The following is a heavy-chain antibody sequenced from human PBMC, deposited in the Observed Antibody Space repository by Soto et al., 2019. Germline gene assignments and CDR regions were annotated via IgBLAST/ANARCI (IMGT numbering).Heavy chain of an antibody. CDR1: GFTFNLFA. CDR3: TQRNMDV. J-gene: IGHJ6*02. D-gene: IGHD1-1*01. CDR2: ASKDAFAT. Sequence: QVQLVEAGGGMVQPGKSLRLSCAASGFTFNLFAMHWVSQAPGKGLEWVAFASKDAFATYYAGSVDCRFTISMDNSKNTLYLHMNNLGPDYSALYFGTQRNMDVWGRGTLVVVSS. V-gene: IGHV3-30-3*01.